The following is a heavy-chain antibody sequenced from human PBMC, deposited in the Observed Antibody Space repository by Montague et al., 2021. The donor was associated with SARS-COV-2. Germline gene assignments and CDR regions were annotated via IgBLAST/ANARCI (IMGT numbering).Heavy chain of an antibody. CDR1: RYSIRTSDW. J-gene: IGHJ6*02. CDR2: IYQSGRV. D-gene: IGHD3-16*01. Sequence: SQTLSLTCAVSRYSIRTSDWWIWVRQPPGKGLEWIGEIYQSGRVNYNPSLKNRVTISVDSSKEQFSLTLTSVTAADTAVYYCARDRRRGSYSMDVWGQGTTVIV. V-gene: IGHV4-4*02. CDR3: ARDRRRGSYSMDV.